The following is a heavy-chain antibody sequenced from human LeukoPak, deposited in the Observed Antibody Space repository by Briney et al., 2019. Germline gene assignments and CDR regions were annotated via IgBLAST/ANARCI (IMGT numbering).Heavy chain of an antibody. CDR1: GFTFSDYY. V-gene: IGHV3-11*06. J-gene: IGHJ4*02. CDR3: AWMITVYFDY. Sequence: PGGSLRLSCAASGFTFSDYYMSWIRQAPGKGLKWVSYISGSSGYTNYADSVKGRFTISRDNAKNSLYLQMNSLRAEYKAVYYWAWMITVYFDYWGQGTRVTV. CDR2: ISGSSGYT. D-gene: IGHD1-20*01.